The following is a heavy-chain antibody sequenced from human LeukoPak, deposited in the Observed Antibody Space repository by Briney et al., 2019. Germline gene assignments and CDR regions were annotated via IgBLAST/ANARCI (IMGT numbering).Heavy chain of an antibody. J-gene: IGHJ4*02. D-gene: IGHD3-22*01. CDR3: ARALRYYYDSSGYYQPLDY. CDR1: GGTFSSYA. CDR2: IIPIFGTA. V-gene: IGHV1-69*01. Sequence: SVKVSCKASGGTFSSYAISWVRQAPGQGLEWMGGIIPIFGTANYAQKFQGRATITADESTSTAYMELSSLRSEDTAVYYCARALRYYYDSSGYYQPLDYWGQGTLVTVSS.